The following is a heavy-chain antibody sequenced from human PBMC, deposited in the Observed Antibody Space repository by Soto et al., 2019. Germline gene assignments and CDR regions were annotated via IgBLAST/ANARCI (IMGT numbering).Heavy chain of an antibody. CDR3: ARVHVMVVAGSTFDY. CDR1: VYSISSGSY. CDR2: IYHGGTT. J-gene: IGHJ4*01. V-gene: IGHV4-38-2*02. D-gene: IGHD6-19*01. Sequence: TLSLTCTVSVYSISSGSYWAWIRQPPGKGPEWIASIYHGGTTFYDPSLKSRITISVDTSNNQFSLKLTSVTAADTAVYYCARVHVMVVAGSTFDYWGHGTLVTVSS.